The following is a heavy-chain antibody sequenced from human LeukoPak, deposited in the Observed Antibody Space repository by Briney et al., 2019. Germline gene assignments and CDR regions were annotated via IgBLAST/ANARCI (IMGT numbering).Heavy chain of an antibody. Sequence: SETLSLSCTVSAPSISNGGHFWSWIRQHPGKGLEWIGYMHNSENADYNPSLKSRVTISVDTSKNQISLKVNPVTAADTAVYYCARRAYSCGIYYSDYFGEGTLVTVSS. D-gene: IGHD5-18*01. J-gene: IGHJ4*02. CDR1: APSISNGGHF. CDR3: ARRAYSCGIYYSDY. V-gene: IGHV4-31*03. CDR2: MHNSENA.